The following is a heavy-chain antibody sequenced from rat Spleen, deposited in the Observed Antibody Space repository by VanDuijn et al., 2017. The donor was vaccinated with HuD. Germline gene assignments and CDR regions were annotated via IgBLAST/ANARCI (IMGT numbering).Heavy chain of an antibody. J-gene: IGHJ1*01. CDR3: TSFGYNSGYDWYFDF. Sequence: EVQLVESGGGLVQPGRSLKLSCVASGFTFNNYWMTWIRQAPGKGLEWVASITNTGGSTYYPDSVKGRFTISRDNAKSTLYLQMNSLRSEDTATYYCTSFGYNSGYDWYFDFWGPGTMATVSS. CDR1: GFTFNNYW. D-gene: IGHD4-3*01. CDR2: ITNTGGST. V-gene: IGHV5-31*01.